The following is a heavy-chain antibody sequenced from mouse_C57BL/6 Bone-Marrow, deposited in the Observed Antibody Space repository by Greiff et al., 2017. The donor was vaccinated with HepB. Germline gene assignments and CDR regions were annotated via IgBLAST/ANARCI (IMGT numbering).Heavy chain of an antibody. J-gene: IGHJ3*01. D-gene: IGHD1-1*01. Sequence: QVQLQQPGAELVKPGASVKVSCKASGYTFTSYWMHWVKQRPGLGLEWIGRIHPSDSDTNYNQKFKGKATLTVDKSSSTAYMQLSSLTSEDSAVYYCAIEKYYYGSSPAWFAYWGQGTLVTVSA. V-gene: IGHV1-74*01. CDR1: GYTFTSYW. CDR2: IHPSDSDT. CDR3: AIEKYYYGSSPAWFAY.